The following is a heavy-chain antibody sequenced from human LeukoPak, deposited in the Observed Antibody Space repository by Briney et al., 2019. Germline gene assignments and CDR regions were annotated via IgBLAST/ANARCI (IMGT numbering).Heavy chain of an antibody. Sequence: ASVKVSCKASGYTFTGYYIHWVRQATGQGLEWMGWMNPNSGNTGYAQKFQGGVTMTRNTSISTAYMELSSLRSEDTAVYYCARKNWSIRAFDIWGQGTMVTVSS. CDR2: MNPNSGNT. V-gene: IGHV1-8*02. J-gene: IGHJ3*02. D-gene: IGHD1-1*01. CDR1: GYTFTGYY. CDR3: ARKNWSIRAFDI.